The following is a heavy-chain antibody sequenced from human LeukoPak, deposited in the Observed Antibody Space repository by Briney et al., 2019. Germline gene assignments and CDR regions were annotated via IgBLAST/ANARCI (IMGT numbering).Heavy chain of an antibody. V-gene: IGHV3-21*01. CDR3: ARGVFGYDFDY. CDR2: ISSSTIYM. Sequence: GSLRLSCAASGFTFSSYSMNWVRQAPGKGLEWVLSISSSTIYMDYSDSVRGRFTISRDNAENSLYLQMNSLRAEDTAVYYCARGVFGYDFDYWGQGTLVTVSS. CDR1: GFTFSSYS. D-gene: IGHD5-18*01. J-gene: IGHJ4*02.